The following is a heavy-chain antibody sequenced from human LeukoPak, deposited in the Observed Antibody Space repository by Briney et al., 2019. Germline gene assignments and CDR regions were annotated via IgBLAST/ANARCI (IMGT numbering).Heavy chain of an antibody. V-gene: IGHV3-11*04. CDR1: GFTVSSNY. J-gene: IGHJ3*02. D-gene: IGHD3-3*01. Sequence: TGGSLRLSCAASGFTVSSNYMSWVRQAPGKGLEWVSYISSSGSTIYYADSVKGRFTISRDNAKNSLYLQMNSLRAEDTAVYYCAGGGYYDFWSGYYDAFDIWGQGTMVTVSS. CDR3: AGGGYYDFWSGYYDAFDI. CDR2: ISSSGSTI.